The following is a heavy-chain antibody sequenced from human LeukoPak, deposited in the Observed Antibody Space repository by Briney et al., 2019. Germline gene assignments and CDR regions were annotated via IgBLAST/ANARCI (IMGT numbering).Heavy chain of an antibody. Sequence: PGRSLRLSCAASGFTFSSYGMHWVRQAPGKGLEWVAVIWYDGSNKYYADSVKGRFTISRDNSKNTLYLQMNSLRAEDTAVYYCARGEPQLSPPKGSFDYWGQGTLVTVSS. V-gene: IGHV3-33*08. J-gene: IGHJ4*02. D-gene: IGHD1-14*01. CDR1: GFTFSSYG. CDR3: ARGEPQLSPPKGSFDY. CDR2: IWYDGSNK.